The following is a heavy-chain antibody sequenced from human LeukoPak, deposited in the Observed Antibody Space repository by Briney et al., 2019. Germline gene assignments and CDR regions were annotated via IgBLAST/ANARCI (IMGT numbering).Heavy chain of an antibody. V-gene: IGHV3-23*01. D-gene: IGHD5-18*01. CDR3: TKGTIWLPFDY. CDR2: ISGSGGST. J-gene: IGHJ4*02. Sequence: GRSLRLSCAASGFTFSNYAMSWARQAPGKGLEWVSAISGSGGSTYYADSVKGRFTISRDNSKNTLYLQMNSLRAEDTAVYYCTKGTIWLPFDYWGQGTLVTVSS. CDR1: GFTFSNYA.